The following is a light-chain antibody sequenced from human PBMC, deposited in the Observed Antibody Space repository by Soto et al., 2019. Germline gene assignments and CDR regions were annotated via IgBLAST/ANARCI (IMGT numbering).Light chain of an antibody. CDR3: QQYGTSPYT. CDR2: GAS. V-gene: IGKV3-20*01. CDR1: QSVSNSY. J-gene: IGKJ2*01. Sequence: EIVLTQSPGTLSLSPGERVTLSCRASQSVSNSYLAWHQQKPGQAPRLLIYGASSRPTGIPDRFSGSGSGTDFTLTISRLEPEDYAVYYCQQYGTSPYTFGQGTKLEI.